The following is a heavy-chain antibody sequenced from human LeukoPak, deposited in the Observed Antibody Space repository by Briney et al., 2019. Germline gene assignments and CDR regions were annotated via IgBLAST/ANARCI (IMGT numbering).Heavy chain of an antibody. CDR1: GFTVSSNS. V-gene: IGHV3-53*05. Sequence: GGSLRLSCTVSGFTVSSNSMSWVRQAPGKGLEWVSFIYSGGNTHYSDSVKGRFTISRDNSKNTLYLQMNSLRAEDTAVYYCARKVVRGVTAWDYWGQGTLVTVSS. CDR2: IYSGGNT. D-gene: IGHD3-10*01. CDR3: ARKVVRGVTAWDY. J-gene: IGHJ4*02.